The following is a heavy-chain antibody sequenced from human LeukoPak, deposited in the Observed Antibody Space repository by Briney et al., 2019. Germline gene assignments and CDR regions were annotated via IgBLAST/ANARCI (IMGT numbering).Heavy chain of an antibody. CDR1: GYTFTTYG. Sequence: ASVKVSCXASGYTFTTYGITWVRQAPGQGLEWMGWISANNGNTKYAQKLQDRVTMTTDTSTSTAHMELRSLRSDDTAVYYCARDYDFWSGYYGNAFDIWGQGTMVTVSS. CDR2: ISANNGNT. J-gene: IGHJ3*02. V-gene: IGHV1-18*01. CDR3: ARDYDFWSGYYGNAFDI. D-gene: IGHD3-3*01.